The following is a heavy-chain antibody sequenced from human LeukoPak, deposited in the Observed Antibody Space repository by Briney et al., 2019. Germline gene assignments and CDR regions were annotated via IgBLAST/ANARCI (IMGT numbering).Heavy chain of an antibody. Sequence: SETLSLTCTVSGGSISTSSFYWGWIRQPPGKGLEWIGSIYYSGNTYYNPSLKSRVSISVDTSKNQFSLKLSSVTAADTAVYYCARVSSGGYCSGGGCYGKWFDPWGQGTLVTVSS. CDR1: GGSISTSSFY. CDR2: IYYSGNT. V-gene: IGHV4-39*07. D-gene: IGHD2-15*01. CDR3: ARVSSGGYCSGGGCYGKWFDP. J-gene: IGHJ5*02.